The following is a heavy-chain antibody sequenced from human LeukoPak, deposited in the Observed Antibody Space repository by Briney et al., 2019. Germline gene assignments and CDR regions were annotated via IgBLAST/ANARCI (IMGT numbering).Heavy chain of an antibody. CDR1: GGSFSGYY. J-gene: IGHJ6*02. CDR2: INHSGST. CDR3: ARGRRAAADPFRNYYYGMDV. V-gene: IGHV4-34*01. Sequence: SETLSLTCAVYGGSFSGYYWSWIRQPPGKGLEWIGEINHSGSTNYNTSLKSRVTISVDTSKNQFSLKLSSVTAADTAVYYCARGRRAAADPFRNYYYGMDVWGQGTTVTVSS. D-gene: IGHD6-13*01.